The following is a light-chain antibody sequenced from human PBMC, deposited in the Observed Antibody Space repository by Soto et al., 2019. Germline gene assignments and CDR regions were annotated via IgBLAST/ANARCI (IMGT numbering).Light chain of an antibody. CDR3: SSYTSGTTFV. Sequence: QSALTQPAAVSGSPGQSITISCSGSSSDIGGYNYVSWYQQEPGKAPKLMIYDVFNRPSGVSNRFSASKSGNTASLTISGLQAEDEADYYCSSYTSGTTFVFGTGTKVTVL. V-gene: IGLV2-14*01. J-gene: IGLJ1*01. CDR2: DVF. CDR1: SSDIGGYNY.